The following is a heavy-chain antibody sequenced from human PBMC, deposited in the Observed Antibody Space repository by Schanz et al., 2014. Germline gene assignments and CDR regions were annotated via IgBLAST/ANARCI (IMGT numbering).Heavy chain of an antibody. CDR1: GGSISSGGYY. CDR3: ARDTTWRLDL. CDR2: IYYSGST. Sequence: QVQLQESGPGLVKPSQTLSLTCTVSGGSISSGGYYWSWIRQHPGKGLEWIGYIYYSGSTYYNPSLKTRVPISVDTSKNQFSLNLTSLAAADTAVYYGARDTTWRLDLWGRGTLVTVSS. D-gene: IGHD1-1*01. V-gene: IGHV4-31*03. J-gene: IGHJ2*01.